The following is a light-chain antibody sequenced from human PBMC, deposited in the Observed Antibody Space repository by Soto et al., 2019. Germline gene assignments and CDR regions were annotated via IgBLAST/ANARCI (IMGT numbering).Light chain of an antibody. CDR3: LQRASWRS. J-gene: IGKJ2*01. V-gene: IGKV3D-11*01. CDR1: QDVSIS. Sequence: MLTQSPATLSLSPGDRAILSCRASQDVSISLGWYQQKPGQAPRLLIYDASNRATGIPDRFSGSGSGTDFTLTISSLEPEDLAVYYCLQRASWRSFGQGTKREIK. CDR2: DAS.